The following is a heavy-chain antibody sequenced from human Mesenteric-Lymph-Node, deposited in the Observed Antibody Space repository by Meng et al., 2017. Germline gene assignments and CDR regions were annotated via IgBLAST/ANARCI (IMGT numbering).Heavy chain of an antibody. J-gene: IGHJ4*02. CDR3: ARGPSRWLQFSFDY. D-gene: IGHD5-24*01. CDR1: GGSISSGGYY. Sequence: QGKLQEAGPGLGKPSQTLSLTCTVSGGSISSGGYYWSWIRQHPGKGLEWIGYIYYSGSTYYNPSLKSRVTISVDTSKNQFSLKLSSVTAADTAVYYCARGPSRWLQFSFDYWGQGTLVTVSS. CDR2: IYYSGST. V-gene: IGHV4-31*03.